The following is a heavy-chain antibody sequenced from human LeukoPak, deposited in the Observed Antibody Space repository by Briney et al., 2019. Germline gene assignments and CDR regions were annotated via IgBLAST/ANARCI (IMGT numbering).Heavy chain of an antibody. J-gene: IGHJ4*02. D-gene: IGHD1-26*01. CDR2: IWYDGSNK. Sequence: GGSLRLFCAASGFTFSIYGIPWVRQAPGKGLEWVAVIWYDGSNKYYANSVKGRFTISRDNSKNTLYLKMNSLRAEDTAVYYCARKWELPDYWGQGTLVTVSS. CDR1: GFTFSIYG. CDR3: ARKWELPDY. V-gene: IGHV3-33*01.